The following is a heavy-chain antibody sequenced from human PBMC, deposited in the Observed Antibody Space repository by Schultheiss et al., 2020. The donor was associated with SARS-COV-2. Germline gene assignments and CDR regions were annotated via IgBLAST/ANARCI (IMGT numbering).Heavy chain of an antibody. J-gene: IGHJ3*02. CDR2: ISSSSSYI. Sequence: GGSLRLSCAASGFTFSSYSMNWVRQAPGKGLEWVSSISSSSSYIYYADSVKGRFTISRDNAKNSLYLQMNSLRAEDTAVYYCARARITMVRGGAFDIWGQGTMVTV. CDR1: GFTFSSYS. D-gene: IGHD3-10*01. V-gene: IGHV3-21*01. CDR3: ARARITMVRGGAFDI.